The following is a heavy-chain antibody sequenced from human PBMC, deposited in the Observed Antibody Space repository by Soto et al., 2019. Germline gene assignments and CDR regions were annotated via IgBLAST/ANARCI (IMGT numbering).Heavy chain of an antibody. J-gene: IGHJ4*02. V-gene: IGHV4-59*12. CDR3: ARSYGSGSYLDY. D-gene: IGHD3-10*01. CDR1: GGSISSYY. Sequence: SETLSLTCTVSGGSISSYYWSWIRQPPGKGLEWIGYIYYSGSTNYNPSLKSRVTISVGKSKNQFSLKLSSVTAADTAVYYCARSYGSGSYLDYWGQGTLVTVSS. CDR2: IYYSGST.